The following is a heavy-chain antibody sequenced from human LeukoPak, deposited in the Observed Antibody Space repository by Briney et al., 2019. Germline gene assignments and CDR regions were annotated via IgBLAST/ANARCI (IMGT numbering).Heavy chain of an antibody. D-gene: IGHD5-24*01. CDR1: GSSISSYY. V-gene: IGHV4-4*09. CDR2: IYTSGST. CDR3: ARARRDGYRQGYYFDY. J-gene: IGHJ4*02. Sequence: PSETLSLTCTVSGSSISSYYWSWIRQPPGKGLEWIGYIYTSGSTNYNPSLKSRVTISVDTSKNQFSLKLSSVTAADTAVYYCARARRDGYRQGYYFDYWGQGTLVTVSS.